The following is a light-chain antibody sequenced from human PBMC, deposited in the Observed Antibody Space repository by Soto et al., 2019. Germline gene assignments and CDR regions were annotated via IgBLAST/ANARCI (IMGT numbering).Light chain of an antibody. CDR3: QQYNSYWLT. CDR1: QSISSW. J-gene: IGKJ4*01. CDR2: DAS. Sequence: DIQMTQSPSTLSASVGDRVTITCRASQSISSWLAWYQQEPGKAPKLLIYDASSLESGVPSRFSGSGSGTEFTLTISSLQPDDFATYYCQQYNSYWLTFGGGTKVEIK. V-gene: IGKV1-5*01.